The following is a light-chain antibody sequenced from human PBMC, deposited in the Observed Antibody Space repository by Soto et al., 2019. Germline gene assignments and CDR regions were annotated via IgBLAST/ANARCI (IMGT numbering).Light chain of an antibody. J-gene: IGKJ2*01. CDR1: QTIGTW. CDR3: HLYNTYSPT. V-gene: IGKV1-5*03. CDR2: KAS. Sequence: DIQLTQSPSTLSASVGDRVIITCRASQTIGTWLAWYQERLGKATKLLIYKASTLERGVPSRFSGSGSGTEFTLSISNLQPEDFATYYCHLYNTYSPTLGQGTKLDI.